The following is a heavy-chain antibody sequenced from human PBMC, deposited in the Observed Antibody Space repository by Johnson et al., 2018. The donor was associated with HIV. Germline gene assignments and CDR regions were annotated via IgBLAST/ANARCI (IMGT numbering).Heavy chain of an antibody. V-gene: IGHV3-11*04. CDR1: GFTFSDSY. CDR2: ISVSGFDT. Sequence: QVQLVESGGGLVKPGGSLRLSCAASGFTFSDSYMNWIRQAPGTGLEWISYISVSGFDTFYADSVKGRFTLTRDIAKKSLYLQMRSLRAEDTAVYYCARAPYDWNEGLFAAFDMWGRRTKVTVS. CDR3: ARAPYDWNEGLFAAFDM. D-gene: IGHD1-20*01. J-gene: IGHJ3*02.